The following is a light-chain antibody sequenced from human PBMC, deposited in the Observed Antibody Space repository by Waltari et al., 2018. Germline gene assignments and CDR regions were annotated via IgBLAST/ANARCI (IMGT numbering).Light chain of an antibody. CDR3: QRYDDYPPT. CDR1: QSISHW. J-gene: IGKJ4*01. CDR2: KAS. Sequence: DIQMTQSPSTLSASVGDRVTITCRASQSISHWLAWYQQKPGKAPKLLISKASSLEKEVPSRFSGSGSGTEFPLTITNLQPDDFATFDCQRYDDYPPTFGGGTKVEIK. V-gene: IGKV1-5*03.